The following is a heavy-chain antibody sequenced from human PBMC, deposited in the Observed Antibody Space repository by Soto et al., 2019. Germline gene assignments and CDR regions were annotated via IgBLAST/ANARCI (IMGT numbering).Heavy chain of an antibody. Sequence: SETLSPTCAVYGGSFSGYYWSWIRQPPGKGREWIGEINHSGSTNYNPSLKSRVTISVDTSKNQFSLKLSSVTAADTAVYYCARGIRITIFGVARYYYGMDVWGQGTTVTVSS. CDR3: ARGIRITIFGVARYYYGMDV. CDR2: INHSGST. CDR1: GGSFSGYY. J-gene: IGHJ6*02. V-gene: IGHV4-34*01. D-gene: IGHD3-3*01.